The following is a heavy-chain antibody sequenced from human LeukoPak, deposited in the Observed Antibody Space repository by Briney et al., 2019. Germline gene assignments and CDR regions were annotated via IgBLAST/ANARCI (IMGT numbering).Heavy chain of an antibody. D-gene: IGHD1-1*01. J-gene: IGHJ4*02. CDR1: GYTFTSYY. V-gene: IGHV1-46*01. CDR3: ASGIHLGTGTTLRY. CDR2: INLSGGST. Sequence: ASVKVSCKASGYTFTSYYMHWVRQAPGQGLEWMGIINLSGGSTSYAQKLQCRVTMTRDMSTSTIYMELSSLRSEDTTVYYSASGIHLGTGTTLRYWGQGTLVTVSS.